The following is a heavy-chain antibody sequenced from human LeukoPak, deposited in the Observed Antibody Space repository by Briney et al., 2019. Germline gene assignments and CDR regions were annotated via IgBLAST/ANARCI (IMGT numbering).Heavy chain of an antibody. J-gene: IGHJ4*02. CDR3: ARESDYDRDFVY. D-gene: IGHD5-12*01. V-gene: IGHV4-59*01. CDR2: IYYSGST. CDR1: GGSISSYY. Sequence: SETLSLTCTVSGGSISSYYWRWIRQPPGKGREWMGYIYYSGSTNYNPSLKSRVTISVDTSKNQFSLKLSSVTAADTAVYYCARESDYDRDFVYWGQGTLVTVSS.